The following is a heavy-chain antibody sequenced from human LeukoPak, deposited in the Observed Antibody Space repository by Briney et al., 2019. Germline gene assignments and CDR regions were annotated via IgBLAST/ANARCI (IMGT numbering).Heavy chain of an antibody. J-gene: IGHJ6*02. V-gene: IGHV1-8*01. Sequence: GASVKVSCKASGYTFTSYDINWVRQATGQGLEWMGWMNPNSGNTGYAQKFQGRVTMTRNTSISTVYMELSSLRSEDTAVYYCARGYMYYGSGSYYTFWRTQIYGMDVWGQGTTVTVSS. CDR1: GYTFTSYD. CDR3: ARGYMYYGSGSYYTFWRTQIYGMDV. D-gene: IGHD3-10*01. CDR2: MNPNSGNT.